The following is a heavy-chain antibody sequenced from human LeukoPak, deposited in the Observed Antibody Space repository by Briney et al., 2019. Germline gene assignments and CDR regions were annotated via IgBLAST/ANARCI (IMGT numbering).Heavy chain of an antibody. Sequence: GGSLRLSCAASGFTFSNAWMSWVRQAPGKGLEWVGRIKSKTDGGTTDYAAPVKGRFTISRDDSKNTLYLQMNSLKTEDTAVYYCTTSKWEWADYYYYYMDVWGKGTTVTVSS. CDR2: IKSKTDGGTT. J-gene: IGHJ6*03. CDR1: GFTFSNAW. CDR3: TTSKWEWADYYYYYMDV. V-gene: IGHV3-15*01. D-gene: IGHD3-3*01.